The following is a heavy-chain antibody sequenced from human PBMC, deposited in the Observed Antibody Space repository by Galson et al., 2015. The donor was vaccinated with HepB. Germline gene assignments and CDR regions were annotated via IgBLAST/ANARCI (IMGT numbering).Heavy chain of an antibody. J-gene: IGHJ4*02. CDR3: TTALNY. CDR2: IKPDGSEK. CDR1: GFTFTNSW. V-gene: IGHV3-7*01. Sequence: LRLSCADSGFTFTNSWMDWVRQAPGKGLEWVANIKPDGSEKYYVDSVRGRFTISRDNAENSLYLQMNSLRAEDTAIYYCTTALNYWGRGPWSPSPQ.